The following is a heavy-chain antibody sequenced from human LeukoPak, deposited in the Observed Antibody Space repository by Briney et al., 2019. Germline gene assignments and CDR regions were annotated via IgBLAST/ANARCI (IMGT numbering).Heavy chain of an antibody. Sequence: GGSLRLSCAASGFTFDDYAMHWVRQAPGKGLEWVSGISWNSDSIGYADSVKGRFTISRDNAKNSLYLQMNSLRAEDTALYYCAKGVGSWRRYYFDYWGQGTLVTVSS. CDR1: GFTFDDYA. CDR2: ISWNSDSI. J-gene: IGHJ4*02. CDR3: AKGVGSWRRYYFDY. V-gene: IGHV3-9*01. D-gene: IGHD6-13*01.